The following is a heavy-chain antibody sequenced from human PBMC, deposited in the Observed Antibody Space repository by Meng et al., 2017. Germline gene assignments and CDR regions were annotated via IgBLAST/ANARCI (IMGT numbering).Heavy chain of an antibody. CDR2: IYYSGST. J-gene: IGHJ4*02. Sequence: GQLQESRPGLVRPSGTLSLTCTVSGGSVSSGSYYWSWIRQPPGKGLEWIGYIYYSGSTNYNPSLKSRVTISVDTSKNQFSLKLSSVTAADTAVYYCARGLTYYYDSSGYYFDYWGQGTLVTVSS. D-gene: IGHD3-22*01. V-gene: IGHV4-61*01. CDR1: GGSVSSGSYY. CDR3: ARGLTYYYDSSGYYFDY.